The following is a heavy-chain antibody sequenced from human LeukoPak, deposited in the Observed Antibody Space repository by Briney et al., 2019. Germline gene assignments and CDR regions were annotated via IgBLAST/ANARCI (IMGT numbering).Heavy chain of an antibody. CDR2: IYYSGST. V-gene: IGHV4-59*01. CDR3: ARGRCSGGSCSNYYYYYMDV. D-gene: IGHD2-15*01. Sequence: PSETQSLTCTVSGGSISSYYWSWIRQPPGKGLEWIGYIYYSGSTNYNPSLKSRVTISVDTSKNQFSLKLSSVTAADTAVYYCARGRCSGGSCSNYYYYYMDVWGKGTTVTVSS. CDR1: GGSISSYY. J-gene: IGHJ6*03.